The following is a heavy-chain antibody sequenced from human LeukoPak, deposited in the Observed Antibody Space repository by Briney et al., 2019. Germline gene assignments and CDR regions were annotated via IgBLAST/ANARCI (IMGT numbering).Heavy chain of an antibody. J-gene: IGHJ3*02. CDR1: GGTFSSYA. CDR2: IIPIFGTA. Sequence: SVKVSCKASGGTFSSYAISWVRQAPGQGLEWMGGIIPIFGTANYAQKFQGRVTITADKSTSTAYMELSSLRSEDTAVYYCARAAWYGVAFDIWGLGTMVTVSS. CDR3: ARAAWYGVAFDI. V-gene: IGHV1-69*06. D-gene: IGHD3-10*01.